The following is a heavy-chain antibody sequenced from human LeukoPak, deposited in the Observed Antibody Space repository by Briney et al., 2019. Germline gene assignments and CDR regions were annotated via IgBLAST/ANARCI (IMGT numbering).Heavy chain of an antibody. CDR1: GFTFSSYT. J-gene: IGHJ4*02. V-gene: IGHV3-21*04. CDR2: ISTSSIYI. CDR3: ATYRQVLLPFES. Sequence: TGGSLRLSCAASGFTFSSYTMNWVRQAPGKGLEWVSSISTSSIYIYYTDSLKGRFTISRDNAKNSLYLQMNSLRAEDTAIYYCATYRQVLLPFESWGQGTLVTVSS. D-gene: IGHD2-8*02.